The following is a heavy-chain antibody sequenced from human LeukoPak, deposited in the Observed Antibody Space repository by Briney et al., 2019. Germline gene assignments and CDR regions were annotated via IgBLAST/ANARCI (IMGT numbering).Heavy chain of an antibody. D-gene: IGHD5-18*01. J-gene: IGHJ4*02. CDR2: INPSGGST. CDR3: ARAGKAWIQLWSLDY. Sequence: ASVKVSCKASGYTFTSYYMHWVRQAPGQGLEWMGIINPSGGSTSNAQKFQGRVTMTRDTSTSTVYMELSSLRSEDTAVYYCARAGKAWIQLWSLDYWGQGTLVTVSS. V-gene: IGHV1-46*01. CDR1: GYTFTSYY.